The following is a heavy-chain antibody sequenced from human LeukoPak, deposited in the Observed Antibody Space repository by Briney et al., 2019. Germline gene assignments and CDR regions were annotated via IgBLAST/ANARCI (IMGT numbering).Heavy chain of an antibody. D-gene: IGHD3-22*01. CDR3: ARDHVPYYYDSSGPYYFDY. J-gene: IGHJ4*02. CDR2: ISSSSSTI. CDR1: GFTFSSYS. Sequence: GGSLRLSCAASGFTFSSYSMNWVRQAPEKGLEWVSYISSSSSTIYYADSVKGRFTISRDNAKNSLYLQMNSLRAEDTAVYYCARDHVPYYYDSSGPYYFDYWGQGTLVTVSS. V-gene: IGHV3-48*01.